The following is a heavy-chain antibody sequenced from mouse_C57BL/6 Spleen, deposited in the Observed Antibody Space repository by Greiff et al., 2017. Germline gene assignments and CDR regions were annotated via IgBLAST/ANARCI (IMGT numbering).Heavy chain of an antibody. D-gene: IGHD2-3*01. V-gene: IGHV1-80*01. Sequence: QVQLQQSGAELVKPGASVKISCKASGYAFSSYWMNWVKQRPGKGLEWIGQIYPGDGDTNYNGKFKGKATLTADKSSSTAYMQLSSLTSEDSAVYFGARRSDGYSASFDYWGQGTTLTVSS. J-gene: IGHJ2*01. CDR3: ARRSDGYSASFDY. CDR1: GYAFSSYW. CDR2: IYPGDGDT.